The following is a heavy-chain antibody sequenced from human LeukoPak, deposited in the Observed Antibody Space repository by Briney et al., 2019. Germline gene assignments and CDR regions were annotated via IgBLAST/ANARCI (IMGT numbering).Heavy chain of an antibody. J-gene: IGHJ5*02. V-gene: IGHV1-2*02. CDR3: ARDQMTTVTNKFSGWFDP. D-gene: IGHD4-17*01. CDR1: GYTFSDHF. Sequence: ASVKVSCKASGYTFSDHFIHWVRQAPGQGLEWMGYLNPNTGATNYAQKLQSRVTMIRDTSISTAYMELSSLTSDDAAVYYCARDQMTTVTNKFSGWFDPWGQGTLVTVSS. CDR2: LNPNTGAT.